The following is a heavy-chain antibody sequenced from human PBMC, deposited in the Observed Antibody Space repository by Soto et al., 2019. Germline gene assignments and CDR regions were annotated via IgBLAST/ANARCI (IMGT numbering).Heavy chain of an antibody. CDR3: ARDLHDYGVGYDY. CDR2: INPSGGST. D-gene: IGHD4-17*01. Sequence: ASVKVSCKASGYTFTSYYMHWVRQAPGQGLEWMGIINPSGGSTSYAQKFQGRVTMTRDTSTSTVYMELNSLRAEDTAVYYCARDLHDYGVGYDYWGQGTLVTVSS. J-gene: IGHJ4*02. CDR1: GYTFTSYY. V-gene: IGHV1-46*01.